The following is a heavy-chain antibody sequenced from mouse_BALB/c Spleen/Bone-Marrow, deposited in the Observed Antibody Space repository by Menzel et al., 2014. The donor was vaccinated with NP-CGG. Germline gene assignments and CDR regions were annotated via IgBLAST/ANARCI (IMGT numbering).Heavy chain of an antibody. CDR2: INPSNGRT. CDR3: ARGDGFAWFAY. V-gene: IGHV1S81*02. D-gene: IGHD3-3*01. CDR1: GYTFTSYW. J-gene: IGHJ3*01. Sequence: VQXQQSGAELVKPGASVKLSCKASGYTFTSYWMHWVKQRPGQGLEWIGEINPSNGRTNYNEKFKSKATLTVDKSSSTAYMQLSSLTSEDSAVYYCARGDGFAWFAYWVQGTLVTVSA.